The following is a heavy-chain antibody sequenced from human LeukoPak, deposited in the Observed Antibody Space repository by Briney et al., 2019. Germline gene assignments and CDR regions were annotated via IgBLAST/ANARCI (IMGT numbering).Heavy chain of an antibody. D-gene: IGHD1-14*01. CDR1: GFTFSSYS. CDR2: ISSTTTYI. V-gene: IGHV3-21*01. CDR3: ARVVETNTWYKVDY. J-gene: IGHJ4*02. Sequence: PGGSLRLSCAASGFTFSSYSMNWVRQAPGKGLEWVSSISSTTTYIYHADSVKGRFTISRDNAKNSLYLQMNSLRAEDTAVYYCARVVETNTWYKVDYWGQGTLVTVSS.